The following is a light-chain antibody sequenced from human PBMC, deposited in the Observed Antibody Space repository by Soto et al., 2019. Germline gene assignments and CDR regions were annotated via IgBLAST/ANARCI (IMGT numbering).Light chain of an antibody. Sequence: ESVLTQSPGTLSLSPGERATLSCRASQSVSSSYLAWYQQKPGQAPRLLIYGASSRATGIPDRFSGSGSGTDFTLTINRLEPEDFAVYYCQQYGSSLYTFGQGTKLEIK. CDR1: QSVSSSY. V-gene: IGKV3-20*01. CDR3: QQYGSSLYT. CDR2: GAS. J-gene: IGKJ2*01.